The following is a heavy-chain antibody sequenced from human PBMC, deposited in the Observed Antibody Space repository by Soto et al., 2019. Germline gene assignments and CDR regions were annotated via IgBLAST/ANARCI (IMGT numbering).Heavy chain of an antibody. D-gene: IGHD3-22*01. Sequence: SVKVSCKASGGTFSSYAISWVRQAPGQGLEWMGGIIPIFGTADYAQKFQGRVTIAADESTSTAYMELSSLRSEDTAVYYCARGRNYYDSSGYYYERPFDYWGQGTLVTVSS. CDR2: IIPIFGTA. CDR1: GGTFSSYA. J-gene: IGHJ4*02. CDR3: ARGRNYYDSSGYYYERPFDY. V-gene: IGHV1-69*13.